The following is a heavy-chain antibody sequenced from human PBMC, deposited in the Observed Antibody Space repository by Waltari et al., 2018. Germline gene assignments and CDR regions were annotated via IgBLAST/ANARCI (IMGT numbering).Heavy chain of an antibody. J-gene: IGHJ4*02. D-gene: IGHD2-2*02. Sequence: QLQLQESGPGLVKPSETLSLTCTVSGGSISSSSYYWGWIRQPPGKGLEWIGSIYYSGSTYYNPSLKSRVTISVDTSKNQFSLKLSSVTAADTAVYYCARVFRDIVVVPAAIPGYFDYWGQGTLVTVSS. CDR3: ARVFRDIVVVPAAIPGYFDY. CDR1: GGSISSSSYY. CDR2: IYYSGST. V-gene: IGHV4-39*07.